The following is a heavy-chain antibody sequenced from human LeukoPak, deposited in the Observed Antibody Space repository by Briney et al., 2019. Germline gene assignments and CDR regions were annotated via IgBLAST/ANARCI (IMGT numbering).Heavy chain of an antibody. Sequence: SETLSLTCAVYGGSFSGYYWSWIRQPPGKGLEWIGEISHSGSTKYNPSLKSRVTISLDTSKNQFFLKVTSVTAADTAVYYCARGGGIAAQDYWGQGTLVTVSS. V-gene: IGHV4-34*01. CDR1: GGSFSGYY. J-gene: IGHJ4*02. CDR2: ISHSGST. CDR3: ARGGGIAAQDY. D-gene: IGHD6-6*01.